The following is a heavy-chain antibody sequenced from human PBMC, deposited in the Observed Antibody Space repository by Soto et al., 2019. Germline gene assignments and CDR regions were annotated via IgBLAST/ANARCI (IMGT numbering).Heavy chain of an antibody. D-gene: IGHD3-22*01. CDR3: ARDLYDSSGYYPY. V-gene: IGHV3-53*01. CDR1: GFTVSSNY. CDR2: IYSGGST. Sequence: GGSLRLSCAAPGFTVSSNYMSWVRQAPGKGLEWVSVIYSGGSTYYADSVKGRFTISRDNSKNTLYLQMNSLRAEDTAVYYCARDLYDSSGYYPYWGQGTLVTVSS. J-gene: IGHJ4*02.